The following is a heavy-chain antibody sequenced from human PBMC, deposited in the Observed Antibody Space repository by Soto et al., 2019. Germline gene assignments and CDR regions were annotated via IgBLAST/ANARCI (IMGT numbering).Heavy chain of an antibody. V-gene: IGHV4-59*01. J-gene: IGHJ6*03. D-gene: IGHD3-16*02. CDR1: GGSISSYY. Sequence: PSETLSLTCTVSGGSISSYYWSWIRQPPGKGLEWIGYIYYSGSTNYNPSLKSRVTISVDTSKNQFSLKLSSVTAADTAVYYCARGERDYIWGSYRRTPIYYVDVWGKGTTVTVSS. CDR2: IYYSGST. CDR3: ARGERDYIWGSYRRTPIYYVDV.